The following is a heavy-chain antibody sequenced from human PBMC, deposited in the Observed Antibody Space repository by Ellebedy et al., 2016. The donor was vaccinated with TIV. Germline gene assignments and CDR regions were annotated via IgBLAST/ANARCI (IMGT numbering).Heavy chain of an antibody. CDR1: GGSISSGGYY. J-gene: IGHJ6*02. V-gene: IGHV4-31*03. Sequence: MPSETLSLTCTVSGGSISSGGYYWSWIRQLPGKGLEWSGYIYYSGSTYYNPSLRSRVTISVDTSKNQFSLKLSSVTAADTAVYYCAREMGYDTLTGNYGMDVWGQGTTVTVSS. CDR2: IYYSGST. CDR3: AREMGYDTLTGNYGMDV. D-gene: IGHD3-9*01.